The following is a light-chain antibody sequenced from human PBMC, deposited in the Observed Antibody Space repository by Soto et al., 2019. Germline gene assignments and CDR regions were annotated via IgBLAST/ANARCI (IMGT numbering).Light chain of an antibody. Sequence: QAVVTQPPSASGTPGQRVTISCSGSRSNIGSNTVNWYQQLPGTAPKLLIYNNNQRPSGVPDRFSGSKSGTSASLAISGLQSEDEADYYCAAWDDSLNGLVFGTGTKVTVL. J-gene: IGLJ1*01. CDR3: AAWDDSLNGLV. CDR1: RSNIGSNT. V-gene: IGLV1-44*01. CDR2: NNN.